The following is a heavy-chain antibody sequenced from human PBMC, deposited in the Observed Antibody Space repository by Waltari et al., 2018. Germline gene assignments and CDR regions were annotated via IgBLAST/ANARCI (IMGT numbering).Heavy chain of an antibody. V-gene: IGHV3-30-3*01. D-gene: IGHD2-8*02. CDR1: GFTFSSYA. CDR3: ARLSNINIVLVVYALLDY. Sequence: QVQLVESGGGVVQPGRSLSLSCAASGFTFSSYAMHWVRQAPGKGLEWVAVISYDGSNKYYADSVTGRFTISRDNSKNTLYLQMNSLRAEDTAVYYCARLSNINIVLVVYALLDYWGQGTLVTVSS. CDR2: ISYDGSNK. J-gene: IGHJ4*02.